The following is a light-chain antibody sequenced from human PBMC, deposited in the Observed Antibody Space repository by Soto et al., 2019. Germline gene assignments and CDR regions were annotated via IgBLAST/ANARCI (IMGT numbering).Light chain of an antibody. CDR1: SSDVGGYNY. V-gene: IGLV2-14*03. CDR2: DVS. CDR3: SSHTSSGTLGI. Sequence: QSALTQPASVSGSPGQSITISCTGTSSDVGGYNYVSWYQQHPGKAPKLIIYDVSNRPSGASNRFSGSKSGNTASLTISGRQAEDEADYYCSSHTSSGTLGIFGGGTKLTVL. J-gene: IGLJ2*01.